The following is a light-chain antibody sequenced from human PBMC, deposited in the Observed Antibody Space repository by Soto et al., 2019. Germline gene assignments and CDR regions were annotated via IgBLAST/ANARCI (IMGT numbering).Light chain of an antibody. V-gene: IGKV1-39*01. CDR1: QSISTY. CDR3: QQRYSHPRT. CDR2: AAS. J-gene: IGKJ2*02. Sequence: DIQMTQSPSSLSASVGDRVTITCRASQSISTYLNWYQQIPGKAPKLLIYAASTLQSGVPSTFSGGRSGTDFTLTISSLHPEDFATYFCQQRYSHPRTFGQGTKLEIK.